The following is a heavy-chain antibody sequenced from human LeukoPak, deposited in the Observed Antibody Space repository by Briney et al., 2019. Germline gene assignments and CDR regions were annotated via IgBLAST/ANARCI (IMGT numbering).Heavy chain of an antibody. Sequence: SETLSLTCTVSGGSISSSSYYWGWIRQPPGKGLEWIGSIYYSGSTYYNPSLKSRVTISVDTSKNQFSLKLSSVTAADTAVYYCARLALQEVGATQTYYLDYWGQGTLVTVSS. D-gene: IGHD1-26*01. V-gene: IGHV4-39*07. CDR2: IYYSGST. CDR1: GGSISSSSYY. J-gene: IGHJ4*02. CDR3: ARLALQEVGATQTYYLDY.